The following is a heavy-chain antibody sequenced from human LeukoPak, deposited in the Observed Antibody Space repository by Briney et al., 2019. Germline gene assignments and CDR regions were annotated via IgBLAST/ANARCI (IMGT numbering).Heavy chain of an antibody. D-gene: IGHD5-18*01. J-gene: IGHJ4*02. CDR2: IIPILGIA. Sequence: AASVKVSCKASGGTFSSYAISWVRQAPGQGLEWMGRIIPILGIANYAQKFQGRVTITADKSTSTAYMELSSLRSEDTAVYYCARVGGYSYGYYFDYWGQGTLVTVSS. CDR1: GGTFSSYA. CDR3: ARVGGYSYGYYFDY. V-gene: IGHV1-69*04.